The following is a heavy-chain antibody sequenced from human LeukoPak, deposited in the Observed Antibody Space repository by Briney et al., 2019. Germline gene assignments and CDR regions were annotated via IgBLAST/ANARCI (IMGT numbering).Heavy chain of an antibody. CDR3: AKGPLRGTAAAIDY. V-gene: IGHV3-30*18. J-gene: IGHJ4*02. Sequence: PGGSLRLSCAVSGFTFSTYGMHWVRQAPGKGLEWVAVILYDGSNRQYADSVKGRFTISRDNSTDTLWLQMDSLRTEDTAVYYCAKGPLRGTAAAIDYWGQGTLVTVSS. CDR2: ILYDGSNR. D-gene: IGHD2-2*01. CDR1: GFTFSTYG.